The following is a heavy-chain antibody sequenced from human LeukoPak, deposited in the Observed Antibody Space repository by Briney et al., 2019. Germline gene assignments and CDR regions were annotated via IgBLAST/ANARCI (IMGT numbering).Heavy chain of an antibody. J-gene: IGHJ3*02. D-gene: IGHD3-3*01. CDR2: ISGSGGST. V-gene: IGHV3-23*01. CDR3: AKTSTDLTIFGVVIYAFDI. Sequence: GGSLRLSCAASGFTFSSYAMSWVRQAPGKGLEWVSAISGSGGSTYYADSVKGRFTISRDNSKNTLYLQMNSLRAEDTAVYYCAKTSTDLTIFGVVIYAFDIWGQGTMVTVSS. CDR1: GFTFSSYA.